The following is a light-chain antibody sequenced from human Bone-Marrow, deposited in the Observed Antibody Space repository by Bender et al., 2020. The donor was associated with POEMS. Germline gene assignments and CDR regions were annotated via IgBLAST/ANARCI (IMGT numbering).Light chain of an antibody. J-gene: IGLJ1*01. CDR3: SSYAGSNNFYV. V-gene: IGLV2-14*03. Sequence: QSALTQPASVSGSPGQSITISCTGSSSDVGGYNYVSWYQQHPGKAPQLIVYDVNNRPSGLSHRFSGSKSDNTASLTVSGLQAEDEADYYCSSYAGSNNFYVFGTGTKVTVL. CDR2: DVN. CDR1: SSDVGGYNY.